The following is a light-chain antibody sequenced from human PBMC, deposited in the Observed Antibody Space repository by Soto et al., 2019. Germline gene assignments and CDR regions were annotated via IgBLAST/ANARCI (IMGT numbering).Light chain of an antibody. CDR2: GNS. V-gene: IGLV1-40*01. Sequence: QSVLTQPPSVSGAPGQRVTISCTGSSSNIGAGYDVHWYQQLPGTAPKLLIYGNSNRPSGVPDRFSGSKSGTSASLAITGLQAEDEADYYCSSYTSTSTYVFGPGTKVTVL. CDR1: SSNIGAGYD. J-gene: IGLJ1*01. CDR3: SSYTSTSTYV.